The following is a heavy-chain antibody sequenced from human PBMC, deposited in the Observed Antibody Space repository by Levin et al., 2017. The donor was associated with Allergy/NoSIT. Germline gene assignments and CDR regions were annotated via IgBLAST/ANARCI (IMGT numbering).Heavy chain of an antibody. Sequence: LPGGSLRLSCAVSGFTFSNHGMSWVRQAPGKGLEWVSSISSSGGLTYYADSVKGRFTVSRDNSKNTLYLQMDSLRAEDTAVYYCAKIAVIALWYYDYWGQGTLVTVST. CDR2: ISSSGGLT. V-gene: IGHV3-23*01. CDR1: GFTFSNHG. J-gene: IGHJ4*02. CDR3: AKIAVIALWYYDY. D-gene: IGHD6-19*01.